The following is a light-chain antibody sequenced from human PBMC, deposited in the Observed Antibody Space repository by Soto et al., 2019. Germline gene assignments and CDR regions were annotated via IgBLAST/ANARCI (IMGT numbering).Light chain of an antibody. J-gene: IGKJ4*01. CDR3: QQRAKWPLT. CDR2: DTS. CDR1: QSVNRF. V-gene: IGKV3-11*01. Sequence: EIVLTQSPVTLSLSPGERATLSCRASQSVNRFLAWHQQKPGQAPRLLIYDTSKRATGIPARFSGSGPGTDFTLTISSLEPEDFAIYYCQQRAKWPLTFGGGTKVEIK.